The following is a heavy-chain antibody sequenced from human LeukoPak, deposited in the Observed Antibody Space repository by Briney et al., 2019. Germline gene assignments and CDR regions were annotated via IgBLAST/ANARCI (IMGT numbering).Heavy chain of an antibody. V-gene: IGHV3-74*01. D-gene: IGHD2-21*02. Sequence: GGSLRLSCAASGFTFSSYWMHWVRQAPGKGLVWVSRINSDGSSTSYADSVKGRFTISRDNAKNTLYLQMNSLRVEDTAVYYCARGDYYYYYYMDVWGKGTTVTISS. J-gene: IGHJ6*03. CDR3: ARGDYYYYYYMDV. CDR1: GFTFSSYW. CDR2: INSDGSST.